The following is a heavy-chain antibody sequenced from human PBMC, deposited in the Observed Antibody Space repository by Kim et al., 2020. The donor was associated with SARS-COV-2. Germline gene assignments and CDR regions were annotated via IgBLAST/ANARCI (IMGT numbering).Heavy chain of an antibody. Sequence: ASVKVSCRASGYIFTSYCIHWLRQAPGQGLEWMGWVNPNSGGTNFAQMFQGRVTMTRDTSISTAYMELRGLRSDDTAVFYCARGALHVQGDDSYDIWGQGTVVSVSS. CDR3: ARGALHVQGDDSYDI. CDR1: GYIFTSYC. D-gene: IGHD3-16*01. J-gene: IGHJ3*02. V-gene: IGHV1-2*02. CDR2: VNPNSGGT.